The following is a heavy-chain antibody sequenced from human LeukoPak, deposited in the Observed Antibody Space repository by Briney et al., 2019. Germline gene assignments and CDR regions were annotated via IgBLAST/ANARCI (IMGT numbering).Heavy chain of an antibody. CDR3: TTERTYYDFWSGYYPAFDH. CDR2: IKSKTGGGKT. CDR1: GFTFNNAW. V-gene: IGHV3-15*01. Sequence: GGSLTLLCGACGFTFNNAWMMWLRHAPGKGREWVGRIKSKTGGGKTDYAAPVKCIFTISTDDSKNTMYLQMNSLKTEDTAVYYCTTERTYYDFWSGYYPAFDHWGQGTLVTVSS. J-gene: IGHJ4*02. D-gene: IGHD3-3*01.